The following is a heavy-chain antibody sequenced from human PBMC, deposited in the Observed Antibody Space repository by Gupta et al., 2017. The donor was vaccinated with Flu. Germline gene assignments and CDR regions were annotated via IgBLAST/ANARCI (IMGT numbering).Heavy chain of an antibody. CDR1: GGSFSGYY. Sequence: QVQLQQWGAGLLKPSETLSLTCAVYGGSFSGYYWSWIRQPPGKGLEWIGEINHSGSTNYNPSLKSRVTISVDTSKNQFSLKLSSVTAADTAVYYCAGRRAIVVVTLANWYFDLWGRGTLVTVSS. CDR3: AGRRAIVVVTLANWYFDL. J-gene: IGHJ2*01. CDR2: INHSGST. V-gene: IGHV4-34*01. D-gene: IGHD2-21*02.